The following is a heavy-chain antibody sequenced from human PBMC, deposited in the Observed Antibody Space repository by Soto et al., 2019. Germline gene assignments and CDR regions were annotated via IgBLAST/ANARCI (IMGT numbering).Heavy chain of an antibody. J-gene: IGHJ4*02. D-gene: IGHD3-22*01. CDR3: ARDYYDSSGYEDASSLRY. CDR1: GYTFTSYA. Sequence: QVQLVQSGAEVKKPGASVKVSCKASGYTFTSYAMHWVRQAPGQRLEWMGWINAGNGNTKYSQKFQGRVTITRETAASTAYRELSSLRSEDPAVYSCARDYYDSSGYEDASSLRYWGQGTLVTVSS. V-gene: IGHV1-3*01. CDR2: INAGNGNT.